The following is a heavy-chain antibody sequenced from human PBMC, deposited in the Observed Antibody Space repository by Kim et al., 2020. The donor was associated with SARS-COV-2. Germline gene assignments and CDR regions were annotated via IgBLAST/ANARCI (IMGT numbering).Heavy chain of an antibody. CDR3: ARGLGITMSFSKSYYMDV. D-gene: IGHD3-22*01. V-gene: IGHV1-8*01. CDR2: MNPNSGNT. CDR1: GYTFTSYD. Sequence: ASVKVSCKASGYTFTSYDINWVRQATGQGLEWMGWMNPNSGNTGNAQKFQGRVTMTRNTSISTAYMELSSLRSEDTAVYYCARGLGITMSFSKSYYMDVWGKGTTVTVSS. J-gene: IGHJ6*03.